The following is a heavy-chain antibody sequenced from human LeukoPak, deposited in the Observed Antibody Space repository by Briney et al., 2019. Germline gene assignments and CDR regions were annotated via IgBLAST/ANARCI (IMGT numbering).Heavy chain of an antibody. V-gene: IGHV3-7*01. Sequence: GGSLRLSCVASGFILSRYWMSWVRQAPGKGLEWVANIKQDGSEKYYVDSVKGRFSISRDNAKNSLFLQMNSLRAEDTAVYYCARDWYGDKYWYFDVWGRGTLVTVSS. CDR3: ARDWYGDKYWYFDV. CDR2: IKQDGSEK. CDR1: GFILSRYW. D-gene: IGHD4-17*01. J-gene: IGHJ2*01.